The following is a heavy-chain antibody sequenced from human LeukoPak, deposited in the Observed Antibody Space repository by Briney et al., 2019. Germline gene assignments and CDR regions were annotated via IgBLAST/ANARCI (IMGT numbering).Heavy chain of an antibody. CDR2: INHSGST. Sequence: PGGSLRLSCAASGFTVSSNYMSWIRQPPGKGLEWIGEINHSGSTNYNPSLKSRVTISVDTSKNQFSLKLSSVTAADTAVYYCARGVVVVAARCYFDYWGQGTLVTVSS. V-gene: IGHV4-34*01. J-gene: IGHJ4*02. D-gene: IGHD2-15*01. CDR3: ARGVVVVAARCYFDY. CDR1: GFTVSSNY.